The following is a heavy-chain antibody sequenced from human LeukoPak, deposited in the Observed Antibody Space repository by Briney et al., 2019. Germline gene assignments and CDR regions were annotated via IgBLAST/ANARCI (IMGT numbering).Heavy chain of an antibody. CDR3: ARGALRILYSSSPNDY. V-gene: IGHV1-8*03. CDR2: MNPNSGNT. Sequence: ASVKVSCKASGYTFTSYDINWVRQATGQGLEWMGLMNPNSGNTGYAQKFQGRVTITRNTSISTAYMELSSLRSEDTAVYYCARGALRILYSSSPNDYWGQGTLVTVSS. CDR1: GYTFTSYD. J-gene: IGHJ4*02. D-gene: IGHD6-6*01.